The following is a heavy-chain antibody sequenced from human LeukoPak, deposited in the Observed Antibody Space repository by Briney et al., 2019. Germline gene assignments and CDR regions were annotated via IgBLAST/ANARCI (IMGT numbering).Heavy chain of an antibody. D-gene: IGHD6-13*01. J-gene: IGHJ5*02. CDR2: ISGSGGST. CDR1: GFTFSSYG. Sequence: GGSLRLSCAAPGFTFSSYGMSWVRQAPGKGLEWVSAISGSGGSTYYADSVKGRFTISRDNSKNTLYLQMNSLRAEDTAVYYCAKVYEGYSSSWYWFDPWGQGTLVTVSS. V-gene: IGHV3-23*01. CDR3: AKVYEGYSSSWYWFDP.